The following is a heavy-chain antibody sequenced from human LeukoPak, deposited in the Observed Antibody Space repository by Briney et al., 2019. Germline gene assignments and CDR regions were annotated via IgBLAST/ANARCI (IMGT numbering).Heavy chain of an antibody. Sequence: GGSLRLSCKASGFIFGDYYMNWIRQAPGKGLECLSYISSGTINHSNYADSVKGRFTISRDNARNSLYLQMNSLRGDDTAVYYCAKDVGKWESLHFFDYWGQGTLVTVSS. CDR1: GFIFGDYY. CDR2: ISSGTINHS. D-gene: IGHD1-26*01. J-gene: IGHJ4*02. V-gene: IGHV3-11*05. CDR3: AKDVGKWESLHFFDY.